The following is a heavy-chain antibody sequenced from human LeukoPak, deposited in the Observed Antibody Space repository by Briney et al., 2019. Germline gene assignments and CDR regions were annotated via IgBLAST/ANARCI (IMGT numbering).Heavy chain of an antibody. V-gene: IGHV4-4*07. J-gene: IGHJ4*02. D-gene: IGHD3-22*01. CDR3: ARGKYDASGYYQQFEF. CDR2: VYSSGRT. CDR1: GGSINGYY. Sequence: SETLSLTCIISGGSINGYYWTWIRQSAGKGLEWIGRVYSSGRTNYNPSLESRVTMSLEAPKKQLSLKLTSVTAADTAVYYCARGKYDASGYYQQFEFWGQGTRVTVSS.